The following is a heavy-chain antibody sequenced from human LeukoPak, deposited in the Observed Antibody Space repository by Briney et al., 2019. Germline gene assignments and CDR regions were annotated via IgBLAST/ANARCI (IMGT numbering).Heavy chain of an antibody. CDR2: IFGGGTT. V-gene: IGHV3-53*01. Sequence: PGGSLRLSCAASGFTVSSHHMSWVRQAPGKGLEWVSDIFGGGTTYYADSVKGRFTISRDNSRNTLYIQMNSLRVEDTAVYYCARGNSDYDHDYWGQGTLVTVSS. CDR3: ARGNSDYDHDY. J-gene: IGHJ4*02. CDR1: GFTVSSHH. D-gene: IGHD5-12*01.